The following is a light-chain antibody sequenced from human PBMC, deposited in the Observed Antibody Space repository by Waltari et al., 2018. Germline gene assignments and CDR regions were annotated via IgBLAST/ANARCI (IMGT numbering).Light chain of an antibody. CDR2: LPH. Sequence: SVLTPPPSASGTTGQSFTISCSRRLSNIRPHSVYWYQQPPGTAPQLLIYLPHQRPSGVPDRFSASKSGTSASLAISGLRFEDEGDYYCATRDEGPTVVFGGGTKVTVL. V-gene: IGLV1-47*01. J-gene: IGLJ2*01. CDR1: LSNIRPHS. CDR3: ATRDEGPTVV.